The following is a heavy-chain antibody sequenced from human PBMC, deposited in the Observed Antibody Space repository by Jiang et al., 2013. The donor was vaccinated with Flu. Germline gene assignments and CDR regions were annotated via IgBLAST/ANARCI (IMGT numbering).Heavy chain of an antibody. CDR2: IYYSGST. V-gene: IGHV4-31*03. CDR1: GGSISSGGYY. D-gene: IGHD3-10*01. Sequence: GLVKPSQTLSLTCTVSGGSISSGGYYWSWIRQHPGKGLEWIGYIYYSGSTYYNPSLKSRVTISVDTSKNQFSLKLSSVTAADTAVYYCARADYYGSGSYPNAEYFQHWGQGTLVTVSS. CDR3: ARADYYGSGSYPNAEYFQH. J-gene: IGHJ1*01.